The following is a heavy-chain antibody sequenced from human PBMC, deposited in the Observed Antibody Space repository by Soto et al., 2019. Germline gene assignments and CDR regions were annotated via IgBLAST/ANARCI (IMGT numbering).Heavy chain of an antibody. CDR2: IIPILGIA. Sequence: QVQLVQSGAEVKKPGSSVKVSCKASGGTFSSYTISWVRQAPGQGLEWMGRIIPILGIANYAQKFQGRVTITADKSTSTAYMELSSLRSEDTAVYYCATEMGVAATNYYFDYWGQGTLVTVSS. CDR3: ATEMGVAATNYYFDY. D-gene: IGHD2-15*01. J-gene: IGHJ4*02. CDR1: GGTFSSYT. V-gene: IGHV1-69*02.